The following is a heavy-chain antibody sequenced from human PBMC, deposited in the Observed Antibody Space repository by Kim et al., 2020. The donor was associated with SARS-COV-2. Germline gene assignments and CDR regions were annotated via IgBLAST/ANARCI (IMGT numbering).Heavy chain of an antibody. CDR3: ASRPSGTYYD. D-gene: IGHD1-26*01. V-gene: IGHV1-3*01. J-gene: IGHJ4*02. CDR2: GNT. Sequence: GNTRYSPTFQGRVTITMDTSTTTAYMELRSLTSEDTAMYYCASRPSGTYYDWGQGTLVTVSS.